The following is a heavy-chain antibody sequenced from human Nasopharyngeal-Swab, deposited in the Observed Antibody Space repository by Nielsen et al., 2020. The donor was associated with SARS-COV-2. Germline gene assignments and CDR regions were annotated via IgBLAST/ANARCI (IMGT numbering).Heavy chain of an antibody. V-gene: IGHV4-59*08. Sequence: AETLSLTGKVSGGSISSYYWSWIRQPPGKGLEWIGYIYYSGSASYNPSLKSRVTISVDTSKNQSSLKLSSVTAADTAVYYCALAGISRPQGDKSYYDFCSRYYLQALDIWGQGTMVTVSS. CDR3: ALAGISRPQGDKSYYDFCSRYYLQALDI. CDR1: GGSISSYY. CDR2: IYYSGSA. J-gene: IGHJ3*02. D-gene: IGHD3-3*01.